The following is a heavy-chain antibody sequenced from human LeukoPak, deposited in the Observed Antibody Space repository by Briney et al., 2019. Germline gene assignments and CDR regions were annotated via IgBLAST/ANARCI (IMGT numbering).Heavy chain of an antibody. D-gene: IGHD3-22*01. J-gene: IGHJ4*02. Sequence: SETLSLTCAVYGESFSGYYWSWIRQPPGKGLEWIGEINHSGSTNYNPSLKSRVTISVDTSKNQFSLKLSSVTAADTAVYYCARGHHYYDSSGYVNFDYWGQGTLVTVSS. CDR3: ARGHHYYDSSGYVNFDY. CDR2: INHSGST. V-gene: IGHV4-34*01. CDR1: GESFSGYY.